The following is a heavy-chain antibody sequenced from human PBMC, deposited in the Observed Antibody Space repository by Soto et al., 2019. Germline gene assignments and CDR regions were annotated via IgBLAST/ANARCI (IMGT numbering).Heavy chain of an antibody. CDR3: ARGEYEEYYDSSGYGPPDI. Sequence: SETLSLTCTVSGGSISSYYWSWIRQPPGKGLEWIGYIYYSGSTNYNPSLKSRVTISVDTSRNQFSLKLSSVTAADTAVYYCARGEYEEYYDSSGYGPPDIWGQGTMVTVSS. CDR2: IYYSGST. V-gene: IGHV4-59*01. CDR1: GGSISSYY. J-gene: IGHJ3*02. D-gene: IGHD3-22*01.